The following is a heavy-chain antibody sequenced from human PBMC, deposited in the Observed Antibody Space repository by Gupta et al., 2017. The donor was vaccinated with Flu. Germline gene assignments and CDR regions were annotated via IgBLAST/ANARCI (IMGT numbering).Heavy chain of an antibody. CDR2: VYYTGST. CDR1: GGSTSSSSYS. D-gene: IGHD6-19*01. Sequence: QVQLQESGPGLVKPSETLSLTCTVSGGSTSSSSYSWGWIRQPPGKGLEWIGSVYYTGSTFYNPSLESRITISVDTSRNQFSLRLSSVTAADTAIYYCARHVKGEAVSGTGNFDYWGQGILVTVSS. CDR3: ARHVKGEAVSGTGNFDY. J-gene: IGHJ4*02. V-gene: IGHV4-39*01.